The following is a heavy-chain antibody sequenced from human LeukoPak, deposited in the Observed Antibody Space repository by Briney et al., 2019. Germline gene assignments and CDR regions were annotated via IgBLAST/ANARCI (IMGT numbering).Heavy chain of an antibody. CDR1: GDSFTRYY. CDR3: AGRGQSTGWSFDY. J-gene: IGHJ4*02. CDR2: IYASGST. D-gene: IGHD6-19*01. Sequence: PSETLSLTCVVSGDSFTRYYWSWIRQSAGRGLEWIGQIYASGSTIYNPSLASRVTLSIDTSQRQFSLKVRSVTAADTAVYYCAGRGQSTGWSFDYWGRGTLVTVSS. V-gene: IGHV4-4*07.